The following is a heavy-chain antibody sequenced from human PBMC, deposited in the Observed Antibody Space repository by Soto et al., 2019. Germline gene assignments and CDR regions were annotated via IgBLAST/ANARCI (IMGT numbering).Heavy chain of an antibody. CDR2: INPNSGGT. CDR1: GYTFTGYY. D-gene: IGHD4-4*01. V-gene: IGHV1-2*04. Sequence: QVQLVQSGAEVKKPGASVKVSCKASGYTFTGYYMHWVRQAPGQGLEWMGWINPNSGGTNYAQKFQGWVTKTRDTSISTAYMELSRLRSDDRAVYYGARAMRYSNYMGSGDSWGQGTLVPVSS. CDR3: ARAMRYSNYMGSGDS. J-gene: IGHJ4*02.